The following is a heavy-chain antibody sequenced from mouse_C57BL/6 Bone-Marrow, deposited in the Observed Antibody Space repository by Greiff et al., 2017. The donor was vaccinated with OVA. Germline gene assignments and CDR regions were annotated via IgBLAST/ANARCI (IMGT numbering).Heavy chain of an antibody. CDR2: FHPYNDDT. Sequence: VQLVESGAELVKPGASVKMSCKASGYTFTTYPIEWMKQNHGKSLEWIGNFHPYNDDTKYNEKFKGKATLTVEKSSSTVYLELSRLTSDDSAVYYCARRANWDLAWFAYWGQGTLVTVSA. D-gene: IGHD4-1*01. V-gene: IGHV1-47*01. J-gene: IGHJ3*01. CDR1: GYTFTTYP. CDR3: ARRANWDLAWFAY.